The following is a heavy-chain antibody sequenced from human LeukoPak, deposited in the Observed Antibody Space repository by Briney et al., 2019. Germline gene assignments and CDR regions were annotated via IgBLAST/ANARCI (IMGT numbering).Heavy chain of an antibody. CDR3: ASPYYYGSGRGKGGYFDY. CDR1: GFTFRNYV. Sequence: GGSLRLSCAASGFTFRNYVIHWVRQAPGKGLEWVAVISYDGSNKYYADSVKGRFTISRDNSKNTLYLQMNSLRAEDTAVYYCASPYYYGSGRGKGGYFDYWGQGTLVTVSS. CDR2: ISYDGSNK. J-gene: IGHJ4*02. V-gene: IGHV3-30-3*01. D-gene: IGHD3-10*01.